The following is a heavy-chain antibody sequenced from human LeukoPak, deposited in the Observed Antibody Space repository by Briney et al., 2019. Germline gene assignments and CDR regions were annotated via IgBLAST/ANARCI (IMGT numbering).Heavy chain of an antibody. V-gene: IGHV3-23*01. CDR3: AKVPYSDYGSGRPPFMDV. CDR1: GFTFSNYA. Sequence: GGSLRLSCAASGFTFSNYAMSWVRQAPGKGLEWVSTLSNTGTDTYYADSVKGRFTISGDNYENTLFLQMNYLRAEDTAIYYCAKVPYSDYGSGRPPFMDVWGQGTTVAVSS. J-gene: IGHJ6*02. CDR2: LSNTGTDT. D-gene: IGHD3-10*01.